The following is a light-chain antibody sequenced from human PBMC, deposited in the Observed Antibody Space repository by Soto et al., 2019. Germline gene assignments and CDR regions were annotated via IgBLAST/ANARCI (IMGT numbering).Light chain of an antibody. J-gene: IGLJ1*01. CDR1: SSDVGGYNY. V-gene: IGLV2-14*01. CDR3: SSYASSSTFLYV. CDR2: EVS. Sequence: QSVLTQPASVSGSPGQSITISCTGTSSDVGGYNYVSWYQQHPGKAPKLMIYEVSNRLSGVSNRFSGSKSGNTASLTISGLQAEDEADYSCSSYASSSTFLYVFGTGTKVTVL.